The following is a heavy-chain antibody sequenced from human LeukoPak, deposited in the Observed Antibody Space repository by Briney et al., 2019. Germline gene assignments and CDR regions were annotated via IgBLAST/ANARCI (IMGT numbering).Heavy chain of an antibody. CDR1: GFTFRNYG. CDR2: IRYDGSNK. CDR3: AKDQEVGATTIDY. Sequence: GGPLRLSCAASGFTFRNYGMHWVRQAPGKGLEWVAFIRYDGSNKYYADSVKGRFTISRDNSKNTLYLQMNSLRAEDTAVYYCAKDQEVGATTIDYWGQGTLVTVSS. J-gene: IGHJ4*02. V-gene: IGHV3-30*02. D-gene: IGHD1-26*01.